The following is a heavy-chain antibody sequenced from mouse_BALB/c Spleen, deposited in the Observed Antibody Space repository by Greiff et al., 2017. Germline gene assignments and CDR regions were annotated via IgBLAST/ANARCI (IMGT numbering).Heavy chain of an antibody. CDR3: ARSGDYDGAWFAY. Sequence: VQLQQSGAELVKPGASVTLSCTASGFNIKDTYMHWVKQRPEQGLEWIGRIDPANGNTKYDPKFQGKATITADTSSNTAYLQLSSLTSEDTAVYYCARSGDYDGAWFAYWGQGTLVTVSA. V-gene: IGHV14-3*02. J-gene: IGHJ3*01. CDR2: IDPANGNT. CDR1: GFNIKDTY. D-gene: IGHD2-4*01.